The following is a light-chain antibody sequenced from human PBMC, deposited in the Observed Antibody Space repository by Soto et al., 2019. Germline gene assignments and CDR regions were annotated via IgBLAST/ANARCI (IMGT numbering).Light chain of an antibody. V-gene: IGKV3-11*01. J-gene: IGKJ1*01. Sequence: EIVLTQSPATLSLSPGERATLSCRASQSVSSYLAWYQQKPGQAPRLLIYDASNRAPGIPARFSGSGSGTDFTLTISSLEPEDFAVYYGQQRSNWPPTFGQGTKVEIK. CDR1: QSVSSY. CDR2: DAS. CDR3: QQRSNWPPT.